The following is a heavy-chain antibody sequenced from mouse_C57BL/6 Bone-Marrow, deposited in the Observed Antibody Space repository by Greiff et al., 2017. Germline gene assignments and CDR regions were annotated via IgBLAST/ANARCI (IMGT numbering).Heavy chain of an antibody. V-gene: IGHV1-63*01. CDR2: IYPGGGYT. CDR1: GYTFTNYW. D-gene: IGHD2-3*01. J-gene: IGHJ3*01. CDR3: AREGDGWFAY. Sequence: VNVVESGAELVRPGTSVKMSCKASGYTFTNYWIGWAKQRPGHGLEWIGDIYPGGGYTNYNEKFKGKATLTADKSSSTAYMQFSSLTSEDSAIYYCAREGDGWFAYWGQGTLVTVSA.